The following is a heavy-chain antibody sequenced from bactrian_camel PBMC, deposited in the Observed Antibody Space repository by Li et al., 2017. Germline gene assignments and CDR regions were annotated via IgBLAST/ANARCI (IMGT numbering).Heavy chain of an antibody. CDR3: AADLSGGYYYIRPDFGY. V-gene: IGHV3S60*01. D-gene: IGHD2*01. CDR1: EATKC. Sequence: HVQLVESGGGLVQPGGSLRLSCTASEATKCMAWFRQAPGQEREGLVFFSSAGSTWTDASVQGRFTISRDNAKNTLYLFMNSLKPEDTAMYYCAADLSGGYYYIRPDFGYWGQGTQVTVS. J-gene: IGHJ6*01. CDR2: FFSSAGST.